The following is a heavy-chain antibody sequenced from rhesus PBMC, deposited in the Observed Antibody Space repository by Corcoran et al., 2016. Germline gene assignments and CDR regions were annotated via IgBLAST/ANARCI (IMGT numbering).Heavy chain of an antibody. CDR1: GGSISGGSD. Sequence: QVQLQESGPGLVKPSETLSLTCAVSGGSISGGSDWSWLRQPPGKGLEWIGYIYGSSGSTNYNPSLKNRVTISKDTSKNQFSLKLSSVTAADTAVYYCARGYSGGWSPDYWGQGVLVTVSS. J-gene: IGHJ4*01. D-gene: IGHD6-37*01. V-gene: IGHV4-76*01. CDR2: IYGSSGST. CDR3: ARGYSGGWSPDY.